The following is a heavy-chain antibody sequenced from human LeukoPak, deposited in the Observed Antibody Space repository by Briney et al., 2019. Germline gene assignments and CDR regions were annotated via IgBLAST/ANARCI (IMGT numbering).Heavy chain of an antibody. CDR1: GFTFDDYT. V-gene: IGHV3-43*01. CDR2: ISWDGGST. Sequence: PGGSLRLSCAASGFTFDDYTMHWVRQAPGKGLEWVSLISWDGGSTYYADSVKGRFTISRDNSKNTLYLQMNSLRAEDTAVYYCAKDNQYYFDYWGQGTLVTVSS. CDR3: AKDNQYYFDY. J-gene: IGHJ4*02.